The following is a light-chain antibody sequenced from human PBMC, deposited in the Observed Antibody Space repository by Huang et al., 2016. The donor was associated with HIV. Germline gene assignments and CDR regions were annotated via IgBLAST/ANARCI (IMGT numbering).Light chain of an antibody. CDR2: DTS. Sequence: EIVLTQSPATLSLSPGERATLSCRASKRVGGYLAWYQQKPGPAPRLLIYDTSTRAPGIPARFSGSGSETDFTLTISGLEPEDFAVYYCQQPGSFGQGTKVDIK. V-gene: IGKV3-11*01. J-gene: IGKJ2*01. CDR3: QQPGS. CDR1: KRVGGY.